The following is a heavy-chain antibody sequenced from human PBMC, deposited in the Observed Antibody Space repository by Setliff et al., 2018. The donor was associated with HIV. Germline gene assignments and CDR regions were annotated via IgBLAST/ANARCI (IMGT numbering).Heavy chain of an antibody. CDR2: IDNSGNT. CDR1: GVSISAYF. D-gene: IGHD2-21*02. CDR3: ARHSYCGGDCIEYYFDY. J-gene: IGHJ4*02. V-gene: IGHV4-59*08. Sequence: SETLSLTCAVSGVSISAYFWSWIRQSPEKGLEWIGYIDNSGNTNYSPSLKSRITISVDPSKNQFSLKLSSVTAADTAVYYCARHSYCGGDCIEYYFDYWGQGTLVTVSS.